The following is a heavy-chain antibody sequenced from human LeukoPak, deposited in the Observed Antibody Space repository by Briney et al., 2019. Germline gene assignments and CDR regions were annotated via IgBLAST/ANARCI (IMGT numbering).Heavy chain of an antibody. CDR2: ISYDGSNK. J-gene: IGHJ4*02. Sequence: GGSLRLSCAASGFTFSSYAMHWVRQAPGKGLEWVAVISYDGSNKFYADSVKGRFTISRDNSKNTLYLQMNSLTADDTAVYHCAKGGGTYDSSGPLGHWGQGTLVTVSS. V-gene: IGHV3-30-3*02. CDR1: GFTFSSYA. D-gene: IGHD3-22*01. CDR3: AKGGGTYDSSGPLGH.